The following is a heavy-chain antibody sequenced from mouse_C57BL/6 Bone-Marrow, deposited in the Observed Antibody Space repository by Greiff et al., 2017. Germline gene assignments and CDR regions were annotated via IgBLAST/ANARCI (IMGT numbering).Heavy chain of an antibody. CDR1: GFNIKDDY. J-gene: IGHJ2*01. Sequence: EVQRVESGAELVRPGASVKLSCTASGFNIKDDYMHWVKQRPEQGLEWIGWIDPENGDTEYASKFQGKATITADTSSNTAYLQLSSLTSEDTAVYYCTTLFYYYGSSYYFDYWGQGTTLTVSS. CDR2: IDPENGDT. CDR3: TTLFYYYGSSYYFDY. V-gene: IGHV14-4*01. D-gene: IGHD1-1*01.